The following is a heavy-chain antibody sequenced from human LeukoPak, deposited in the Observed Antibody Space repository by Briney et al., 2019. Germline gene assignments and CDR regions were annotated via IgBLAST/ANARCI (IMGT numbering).Heavy chain of an antibody. CDR3: AKDFSTSGWILDY. CDR2: ISWDGGSP. Sequence: GGSLRLSCAASGFTFDDYNMHWVRQAPGKGLEWVSVISWDGGSPYYADSVKGRFTISRDNSKNSLYLQMNSLRSEDTALYYCAKDFSTSGWILDYRGQGTLVTVSS. V-gene: IGHV3-43*01. D-gene: IGHD2-2*01. CDR1: GFTFDDYN. J-gene: IGHJ4*02.